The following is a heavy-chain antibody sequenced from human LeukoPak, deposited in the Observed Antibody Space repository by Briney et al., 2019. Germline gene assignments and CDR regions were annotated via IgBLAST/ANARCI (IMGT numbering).Heavy chain of an antibody. CDR2: IRQDGGEK. V-gene: IGHV3-7*01. Sequence: GGSLRLSCAASGIRFTTHWMNWVRQAPGKGLEWVASIRQDGGEKKYVDSVKGRFTISRELAQKSLFLQMNSLRAEDTAVYYCASAYASYDFWSGYENFDFWGQGTLVTVSS. CDR3: ASAYASYDFWSGYENFDF. D-gene: IGHD3-3*01. J-gene: IGHJ4*02. CDR1: GIRFTTHW.